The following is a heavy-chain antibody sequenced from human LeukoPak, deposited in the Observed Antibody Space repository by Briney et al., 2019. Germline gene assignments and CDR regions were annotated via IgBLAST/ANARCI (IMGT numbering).Heavy chain of an antibody. D-gene: IGHD6-6*01. CDR1: GFTFDDYA. V-gene: IGHV3-9*01. Sequence: PGGSLRLSCAASGFTFDDYAMHWVRQAPGKGLEWVSGISWNSGSIGYADSVKGRFTISRDNAENSLYLQMNSLRAEDTALYYCAKAQGSIAARLYFDYWGQGTLVTVSS. CDR3: AKAQGSIAARLYFDY. J-gene: IGHJ4*02. CDR2: ISWNSGSI.